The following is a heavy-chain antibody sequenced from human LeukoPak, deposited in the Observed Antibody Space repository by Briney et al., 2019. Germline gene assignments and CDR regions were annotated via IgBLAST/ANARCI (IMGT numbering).Heavy chain of an antibody. V-gene: IGHV1-69*05. CDR3: ARDLDKGLFDY. Sequence: ASVKVSCKASGGTFSSYAISWVRQAPGQGLEWMGGIIPIFGTANYAQKFQGRVTITTDESTSTAYMELSSLTSEDTAVYYCARDLDKGLFDYWGQGTLVTVSS. CDR2: IIPIFGTA. D-gene: IGHD3-9*01. J-gene: IGHJ4*02. CDR1: GGTFSSYA.